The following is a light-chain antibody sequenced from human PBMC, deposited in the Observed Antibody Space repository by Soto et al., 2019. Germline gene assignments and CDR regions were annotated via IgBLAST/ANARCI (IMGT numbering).Light chain of an antibody. CDR1: QSISSH. V-gene: IGKV1-39*01. CDR2: SAS. Sequence: DIQMTQSPSSLSASVGDRVTITCRASQSISSHLNWYQQKPGKAPKLLIYSASTLQSWVPSRFSGSGSGTDFTLTISSLQPEDFATYYCQQANSFPLTFGGGTKVEIK. CDR3: QQANSFPLT. J-gene: IGKJ4*01.